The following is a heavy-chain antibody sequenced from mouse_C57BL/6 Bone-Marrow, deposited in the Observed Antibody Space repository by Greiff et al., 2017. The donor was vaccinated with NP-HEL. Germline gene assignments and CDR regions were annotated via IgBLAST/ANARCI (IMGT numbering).Heavy chain of an antibody. D-gene: IGHD1-1*01. CDR3: ARDYGSSYYYFDY. CDR1: GYTFTSYW. CDR2: IHPNSGST. J-gene: IGHJ2*01. V-gene: IGHV1-64*01. Sequence: VQLQQSGAELVKPGASVKLSCKASGYTFTSYWMHWVKQRPGQGLEWIGMIHPNSGSTNYNEKFKSKATLTVDKSSSTAYMQLSSLTSVDSAVYYCARDYGSSYYYFDYWGQGTTLTVSS.